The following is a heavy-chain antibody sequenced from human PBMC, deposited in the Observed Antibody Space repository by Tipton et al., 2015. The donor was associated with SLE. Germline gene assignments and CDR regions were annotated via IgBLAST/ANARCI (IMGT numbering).Heavy chain of an antibody. CDR2: IYYSGGT. D-gene: IGHD3-16*01. Sequence: TLSLTCTVSGGSVSSSSYYWGWIRQPPGKGLEWIGSIYYSGGTYYSPSLKSRVTISVDTSKNQFSLKLSSVTAADTAVYYCANRGYDYVWGWGQGTLVTVSS. CDR3: ANRGYDYVWG. J-gene: IGHJ4*02. CDR1: GGSVSSSSYY. V-gene: IGHV4-39*01.